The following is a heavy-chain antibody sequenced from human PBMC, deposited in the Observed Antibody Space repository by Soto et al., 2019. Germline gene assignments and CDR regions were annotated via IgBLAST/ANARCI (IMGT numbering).Heavy chain of an antibody. CDR3: ASRTPYCTNGVCYTDYYGIDV. D-gene: IGHD2-8*01. CDR1: GGSISSGYYY. CDR2: IYYSGSK. J-gene: IGHJ6*02. V-gene: IGHV4-30-4*01. Sequence: PSETLSLTCAVSGGSISSGYYYWGWKLQPPRKALEQILNIYYSGSKNYNPSLKSRFTISVDASKNQFSLKLSSVTAADTAVYYCASRTPYCTNGVCYTDYYGIDVWGQGTTVTVSS.